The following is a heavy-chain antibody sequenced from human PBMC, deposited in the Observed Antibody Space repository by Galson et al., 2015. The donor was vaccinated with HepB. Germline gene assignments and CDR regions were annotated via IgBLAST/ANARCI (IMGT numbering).Heavy chain of an antibody. J-gene: IGHJ4*02. CDR3: ASSSSSWEYYFDY. V-gene: IGHV1-3*01. CDR1: GYTFTSYA. D-gene: IGHD6-13*01. Sequence: SVKVSCKASGYTFTSYAVHWVRQAPGQRLEWMGWINAGNGNTKYSQKFQGRVTITRDTSASTAYMELSSLRSEDTAVYYCASSSSSWEYYFDYWGQGTLVTVSS. CDR2: INAGNGNT.